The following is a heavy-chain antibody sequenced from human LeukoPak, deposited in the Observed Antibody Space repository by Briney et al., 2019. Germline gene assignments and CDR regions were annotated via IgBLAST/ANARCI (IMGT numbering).Heavy chain of an antibody. CDR3: ASVSPEYYYDSSGYYLH. V-gene: IGHV4-59*08. Sequence: ASETLSLTCTVSGGSISSYYWSWIRQPPGKGLEWIGYIYYSGSTNYNPSLKSRVTISVDTSKNQFSLKLSSVTAADTAVYYCASVSPEYYYDSSGYYLHWGQGTLVTVSS. CDR2: IYYSGST. D-gene: IGHD3-22*01. CDR1: GGSISSYY. J-gene: IGHJ4*02.